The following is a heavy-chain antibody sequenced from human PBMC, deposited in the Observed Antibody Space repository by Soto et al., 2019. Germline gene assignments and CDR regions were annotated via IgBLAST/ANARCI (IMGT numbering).Heavy chain of an antibody. CDR3: AKEHMSVAGSTEHYFDY. J-gene: IGHJ4*02. CDR2: ISYDGSNK. CDR1: GFTFSSYG. V-gene: IGHV3-30*18. Sequence: QVQLVESGGGVVQPGRSLRLSCAASGFTFSSYGMHWVRQAPGKGLEWVAVISYDGSNKYYADSVKGRFTISRDNTKNTLYVQMNSLRAEDTAVYYCAKEHMSVAGSTEHYFDYWGQGTPVTVSA. D-gene: IGHD6-19*01.